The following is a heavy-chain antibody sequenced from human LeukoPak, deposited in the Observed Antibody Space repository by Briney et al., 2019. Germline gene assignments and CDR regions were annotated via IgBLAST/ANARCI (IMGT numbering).Heavy chain of an antibody. CDR1: GGSFSGYY. D-gene: IGHD2-2*02. J-gene: IGHJ5*02. CDR2: INHSGST. Sequence: SETLSLTCAVYGGSFSGYYWSWIRQPPGKGLEWIGEINHSGSTKYNPSLKSRVTISVDTSKNQFSLKLSSVTAADTAVYFCARDRDYTGHWFDPWGQGTLVTVSS. V-gene: IGHV4-34*01. CDR3: ARDRDYTGHWFDP.